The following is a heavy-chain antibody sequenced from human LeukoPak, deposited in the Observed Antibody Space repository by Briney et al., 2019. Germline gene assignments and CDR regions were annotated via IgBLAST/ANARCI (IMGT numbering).Heavy chain of an antibody. CDR2: ISSSGSTT. Sequence: EGSLRLSCAASGFTFSAYEMNWVRQAPGKGLEWVSHISSSGSTTYYADSVKGLFTISRDNAKNSLYLQMNSLRAEDTAVYYCASPQYYFDYWGQGTLVTVSS. CDR3: ASPQYYFDY. J-gene: IGHJ4*02. D-gene: IGHD5-24*01. V-gene: IGHV3-48*03. CDR1: GFTFSAYE.